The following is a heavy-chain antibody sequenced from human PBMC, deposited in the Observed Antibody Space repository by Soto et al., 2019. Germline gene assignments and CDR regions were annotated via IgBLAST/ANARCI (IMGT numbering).Heavy chain of an antibody. V-gene: IGHV1-69*13. Sequence: SVKVACKASGGTFSSYAISWVRQAPGQGLEWMGGIIPIFGTANYAQKFQGRVTITADESTSTAYMELSSLRSEDTAVYYCARDPGSGSPRAPAEHYYYYGMDVWGQGTTVTVSS. CDR2: IIPIFGTA. J-gene: IGHJ6*02. D-gene: IGHD6-19*01. CDR3: ARDPGSGSPRAPAEHYYYYGMDV. CDR1: GGTFSSYA.